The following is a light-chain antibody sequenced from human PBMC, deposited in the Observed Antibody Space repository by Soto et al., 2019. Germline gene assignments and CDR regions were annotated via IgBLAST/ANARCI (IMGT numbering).Light chain of an antibody. Sequence: QSVLTQPASVSGSPGQSITISCTGTSSDIGGYNYVSWYQHHPGKAPKLIIYEVSNRPSGVSTRFSGSKSGNTASLTISGLQADDEGDYYCSSYRSIGSIVFGSGTKVTVL. CDR1: SSDIGGYNY. CDR3: SSYRSIGSIV. CDR2: EVS. J-gene: IGLJ1*01. V-gene: IGLV2-14*01.